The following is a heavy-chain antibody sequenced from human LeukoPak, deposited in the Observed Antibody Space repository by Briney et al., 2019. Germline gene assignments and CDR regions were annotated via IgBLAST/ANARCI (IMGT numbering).Heavy chain of an antibody. D-gene: IGHD5-18*01. Sequence: PSETLSLTCAVYGGSFSGYYWSWIRQPPGKGLEWIGEINHSGSTYYNPSLKSRVTISVDTSKNQFSLKLSSVTAADTAVYYCARLEDTWFDPWGQGALVTVSS. CDR3: ARLEDTWFDP. V-gene: IGHV4-34*01. CDR2: INHSGST. CDR1: GGSFSGYY. J-gene: IGHJ5*02.